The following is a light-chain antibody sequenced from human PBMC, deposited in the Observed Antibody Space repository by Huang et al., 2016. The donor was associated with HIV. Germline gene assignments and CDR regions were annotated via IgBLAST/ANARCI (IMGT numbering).Light chain of an antibody. CDR3: QQYGSSPPIT. CDR1: QSVTNNY. Sequence: EIVLTQSPGTLSLSPGERATLSCRASQSVTNNYLAWYQQKPGQAPRLLIYGASTRATGISDKFSGRGSGTDFTLTISRLEPEDFAVYYCQQYGSSPPITFGQGTRLEIK. V-gene: IGKV3-20*01. J-gene: IGKJ5*01. CDR2: GAS.